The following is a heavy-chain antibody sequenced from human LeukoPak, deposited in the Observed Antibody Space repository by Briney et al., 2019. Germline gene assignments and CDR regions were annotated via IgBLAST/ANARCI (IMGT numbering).Heavy chain of an antibody. CDR2: IYHSGST. CDR3: ASPSGSYYSYWFDP. Sequence: KPSETLSLTCAVSGYSISSGYYWGWIRQPPGKGLEWIGSIYHSGSTYYNPSLKSRVTISVDTSKNQFSLKLSSVTAADTAVYYCASPSGSYYSYWFDPWGQGTLVTVSS. D-gene: IGHD1-26*01. CDR1: GYSISSGYY. V-gene: IGHV4-38-2*01. J-gene: IGHJ5*02.